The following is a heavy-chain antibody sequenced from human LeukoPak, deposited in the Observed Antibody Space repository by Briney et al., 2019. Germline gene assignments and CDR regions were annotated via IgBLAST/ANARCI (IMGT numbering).Heavy chain of an antibody. CDR3: ARTNPVYGDYDY. V-gene: IGHV3-53*01. D-gene: IGHD4-17*01. J-gene: IGHJ4*02. CDR1: GLTLISNY. Sequence: GGSLRLSCAASGLTLISNYMSWVRQAPGKGLEWVSVIYTDAQTYYADSVKGRFTISRDNSRNTLLLQLNSLRADDTAVYYCARTNPVYGDYDYWGQGTLVTVSS. CDR2: IYTDAQT.